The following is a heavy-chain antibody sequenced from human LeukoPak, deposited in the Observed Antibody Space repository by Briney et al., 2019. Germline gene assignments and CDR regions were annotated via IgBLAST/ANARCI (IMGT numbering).Heavy chain of an antibody. CDR1: GFTFSHYA. V-gene: IGHV3-30*04. Sequence: GGSLRLSCAASGFTFSHYAMHWVRQAPGKGLEWVAVISYDGSNKYYADSVKGRFTISRDNSKNTVSLQMNSLRGEDTAVYYCAAAGGAAAGSNDCWGRGTLVTVSS. J-gene: IGHJ4*02. CDR2: ISYDGSNK. D-gene: IGHD6-13*01. CDR3: AAAGGAAAGSNDC.